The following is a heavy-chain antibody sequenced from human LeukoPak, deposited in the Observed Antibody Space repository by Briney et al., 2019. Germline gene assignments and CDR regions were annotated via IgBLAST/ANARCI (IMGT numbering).Heavy chain of an antibody. Sequence: GGSLRLSCAASGFTFITSGMHWVRQAPGKGLEWVAVIWYDGSNKYYADSVKGRFAISRDNSENTLYLQMNSLRAEDTAVYYCARGWRELNYWGQGTLVTVSS. J-gene: IGHJ4*02. CDR2: IWYDGSNK. CDR3: ARGWRELNY. D-gene: IGHD1-26*01. V-gene: IGHV3-33*01. CDR1: GFTFITSG.